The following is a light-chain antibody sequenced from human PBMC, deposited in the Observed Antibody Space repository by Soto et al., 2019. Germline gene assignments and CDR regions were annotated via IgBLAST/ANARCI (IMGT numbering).Light chain of an antibody. CDR1: QHINTW. CDR2: AAS. CDR3: QLSNIVPFT. J-gene: IGKJ3*01. V-gene: IGKV1-12*02. Sequence: DVQMTQSPSSVSASVGDRVTITCRASQHINTWLAWYQQKPGKAPRLLISAASNLEDGVPPRFSGSGSATDFTLTISSLQPADFATYYCQLSNIVPFTFGPGTRVDVK.